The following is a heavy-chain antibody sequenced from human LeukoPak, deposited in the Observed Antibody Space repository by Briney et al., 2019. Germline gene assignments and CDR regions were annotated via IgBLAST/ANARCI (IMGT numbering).Heavy chain of an antibody. CDR1: GFTFSSYA. D-gene: IGHD2-15*01. CDR2: TSGSGGST. Sequence: PGESLRLSCAASGFTFSSYAMSWVRQAPGKGLEWVSGTSGSGGSTYYAGSVKGRFTISRDNSKNTLYLQMNSLRVEDTAVYYCAKNGGSQCYSHLDSWRRGTLVTVSS. J-gene: IGHJ4*02. V-gene: IGHV3-23*01. CDR3: AKNGGSQCYSHLDS.